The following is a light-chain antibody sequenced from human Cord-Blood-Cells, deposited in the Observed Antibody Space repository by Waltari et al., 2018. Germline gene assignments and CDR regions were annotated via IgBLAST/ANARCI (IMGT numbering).Light chain of an antibody. CDR3: CSYAGSFYV. J-gene: IGLJ1*01. V-gene: IGLV2-11*01. CDR2: DVS. Sequence: QSALTQPRSVSGSPGQSVTISCTGTSSDVGGYNYVSWYQQHPGKAPKLMLYDVSKRPSGVPDRCSGSKSGNTASLTISGLQAEDEADYYCCSYAGSFYVFGTGTKVTVL. CDR1: SSDVGGYNY.